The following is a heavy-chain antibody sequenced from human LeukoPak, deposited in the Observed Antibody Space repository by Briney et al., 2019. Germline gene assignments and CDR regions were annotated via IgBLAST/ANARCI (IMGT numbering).Heavy chain of an antibody. V-gene: IGHV3-30*01. CDR2: ISYDGSNK. CDR1: GFTFSSYA. J-gene: IGHJ4*02. Sequence: GRSLRLSCAASGFTFSSYAMHWVRQAPGKGLEWVAVISYDGSNKYYADSVKGRFTISRDNSKNTLYLQMNSLRAEDTAVYYCARGPTAADLEYWGQGTLVTVSS. D-gene: IGHD6-13*01. CDR3: ARGPTAADLEY.